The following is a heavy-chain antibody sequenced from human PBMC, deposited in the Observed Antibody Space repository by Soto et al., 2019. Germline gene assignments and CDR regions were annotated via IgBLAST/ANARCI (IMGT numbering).Heavy chain of an antibody. J-gene: IGHJ3*01. CDR2: ISYSGST. V-gene: IGHV4-59*08. D-gene: IGHD3-9*01. CDR3: ASLNFDILTGYYAFDL. CDR1: GGSISGYY. Sequence: SETLSLTCQVDGGSISGYYWSWIRQSPGKGLEYIGYISYSGSTNYNPSLKSRVTTSLDTSKHQFSLKLSSVTAADTAVYYCASLNFDILTGYYAFDLWGQGTMVTVS.